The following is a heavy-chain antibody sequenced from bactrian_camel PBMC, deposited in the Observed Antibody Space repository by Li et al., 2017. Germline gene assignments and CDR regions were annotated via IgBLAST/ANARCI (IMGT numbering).Heavy chain of an antibody. J-gene: IGHJ4*01. CDR1: GFTFSSDA. CDR3: AADPSRELWVGYPPYKY. Sequence: VQLVESGGGLVQPGGSLRLSCAASGFTFSSDAMNWVRQAPGKGLEWVSAINSAGDTTYYADSVKGRVTISQDKSRNELYLQMNSPKPEDTAVYYCAADPSRELWVGYPPYKYWGQGTQVTVS. V-gene: IGHV3S40*01. CDR2: INSAGDTT. D-gene: IGHD5*01.